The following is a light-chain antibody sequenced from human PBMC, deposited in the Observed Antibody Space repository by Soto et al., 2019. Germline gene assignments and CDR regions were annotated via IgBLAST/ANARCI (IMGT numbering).Light chain of an antibody. CDR1: SGHSNYD. J-gene: IGLJ2*01. CDR3: QTWGTGIVI. V-gene: IGLV4-69*01. Sequence: QLVLTQSPSASASLGASVKLTCTLSSGHSNYDIAWQQQQPEKGPRYLMKLHRDGSHSRWDGIPNRFSGSSSGAERYLTISSLQSEDEADYYCQTWGTGIVIFGGGTKLTVL. CDR2: LHRDGSH.